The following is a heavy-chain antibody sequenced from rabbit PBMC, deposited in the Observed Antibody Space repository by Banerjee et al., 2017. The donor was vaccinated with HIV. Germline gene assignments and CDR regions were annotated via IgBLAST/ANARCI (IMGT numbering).Heavy chain of an antibody. CDR2: IYAGSSANT. CDR1: GFSFSDIYY. D-gene: IGHD6-1*01. Sequence: QSLEESGGDLVKPGASLTLTCTASGFSFSDIYYICWVRQAPGKGLEWIACIYAGSSANTYYAPWARGRFTVSKTSSTTVTLQMPSLTAADTATYFCARTYAFAHTRLDLWGQGTLVTVS. J-gene: IGHJ3*01. CDR3: ARTYAFAHTRLDL. V-gene: IGHV1S40*01.